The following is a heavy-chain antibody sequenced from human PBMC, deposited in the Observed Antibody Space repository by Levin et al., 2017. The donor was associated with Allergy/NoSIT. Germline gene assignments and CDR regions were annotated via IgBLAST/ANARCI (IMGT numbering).Heavy chain of an antibody. CDR2: ISGSGGST. CDR1: GFTFSSYA. V-gene: IGHV3-23*01. Sequence: GESLKISCAASGFTFSSYAMSWVRQAPGKGLEWVSAISGSGGSTYYADSVKGRFTISRDNSKNTLFLQMNSLRAEDTAVYYCAGSSSGLFDYWGQGTLVTVSS. CDR3: AGSSSGLFDY. D-gene: IGHD6-6*01. J-gene: IGHJ4*02.